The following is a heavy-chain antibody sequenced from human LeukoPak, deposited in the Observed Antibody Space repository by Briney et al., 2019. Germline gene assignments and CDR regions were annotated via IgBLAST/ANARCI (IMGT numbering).Heavy chain of an antibody. D-gene: IGHD2-15*01. J-gene: IGHJ4*02. CDR2: IYPGDSDT. Sequence: GESLKISCKSSGYSFSSYWIGWVRQMPGKGLEWMGIIYPGDSDTRYSPSFQGQVTISADKSISTAYLQWSSLKASDTAMYYCARRPWAADSSYFDYWGQGTLVTVSS. CDR1: GYSFSSYW. V-gene: IGHV5-51*01. CDR3: ARRPWAADSSYFDY.